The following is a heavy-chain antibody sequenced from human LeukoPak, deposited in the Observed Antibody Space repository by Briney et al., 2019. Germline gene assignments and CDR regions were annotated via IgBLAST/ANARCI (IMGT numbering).Heavy chain of an antibody. V-gene: IGHV3-23*01. CDR2: ISGSGGST. J-gene: IGHJ6*03. CDR1: GFTFSNYA. Sequence: GGSLRLSCAASGFTFSNYAMHWVRQAPGKGLEWVSAISGSGGSTYYADSVKGRFTISRDNSKNTLYLQMNSLRAEDTAVYYCAKVGTGYSYGYYYYYMDVWGKGTTVTVSS. D-gene: IGHD5-18*01. CDR3: AKVGTGYSYGYYYYYMDV.